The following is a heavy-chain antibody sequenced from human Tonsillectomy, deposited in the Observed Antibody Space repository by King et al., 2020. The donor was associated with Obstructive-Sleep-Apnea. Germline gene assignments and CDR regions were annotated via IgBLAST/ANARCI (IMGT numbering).Heavy chain of an antibody. J-gene: IGHJ5*02. V-gene: IGHV4-39*01. CDR3: ARFGPGHNYGWFAP. CDR2: IYYSGNS. Sequence: QLQESGPGLGKPSETLSLSCTVSGGSIASSSYYWDWIRQPPGKGLQWIGRIYYSGNSYYNPSLKSRVTISVDTSKNQFSLKLDSVPAADTAVYFCARFGPGHNYGWFAPWGQGTLVTVSS. D-gene: IGHD5-18*01. CDR1: GGSIASSSYY.